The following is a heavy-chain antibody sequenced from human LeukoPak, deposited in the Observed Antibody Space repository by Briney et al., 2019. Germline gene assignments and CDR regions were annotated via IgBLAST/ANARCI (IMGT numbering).Heavy chain of an antibody. CDR3: ARRITMVRGLSDY. Sequence: SETLSLTCAVSGYSISSGYYWGWIRQPPGKGLERIGSIYHSGSTYYNPSLKSRVTISVDTSKNQFSLKLSSVTAADTAVYYCARRITMVRGLSDYWGQGTLVTVSS. CDR2: IYHSGST. J-gene: IGHJ4*02. CDR1: GYSISSGYY. D-gene: IGHD3-10*01. V-gene: IGHV4-38-2*01.